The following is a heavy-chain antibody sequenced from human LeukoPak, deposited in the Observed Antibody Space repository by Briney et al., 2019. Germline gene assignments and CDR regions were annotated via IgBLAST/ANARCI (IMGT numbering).Heavy chain of an antibody. CDR1: GESFSGYY. J-gene: IGHJ5*02. CDR3: ARGRYYDFWSGPGGFDP. Sequence: PSETLSLTCAVYGESFSGYYWSWIRQPPGKGLEWIGEINHSGSTNYNPSLKSRVTISVDTSKNQFSLKLGSVTAADTAVYYCARGRYYDFWSGPGGFDPWGQGTLVTVSS. V-gene: IGHV4-34*01. CDR2: INHSGST. D-gene: IGHD3-3*01.